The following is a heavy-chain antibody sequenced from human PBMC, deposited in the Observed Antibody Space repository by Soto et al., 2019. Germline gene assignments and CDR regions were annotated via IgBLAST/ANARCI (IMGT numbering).Heavy chain of an antibody. Sequence: SETLSLPYTVSGCSIMSRSYIWGWIRQPPGKGLEWIGSIYYSGSTYYNPSLKSRVTVSVDTSKNQFSLKLSSVTAADTAVYYCARHPSDFWFDPWGQGTLVTVSS. CDR3: ARHPSDFWFDP. V-gene: IGHV4-39*01. CDR2: IYYSGST. CDR1: GCSIMSRSYI. J-gene: IGHJ5*02. D-gene: IGHD2-21*02.